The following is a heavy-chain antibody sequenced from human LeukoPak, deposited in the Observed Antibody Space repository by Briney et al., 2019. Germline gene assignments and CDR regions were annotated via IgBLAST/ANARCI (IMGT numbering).Heavy chain of an antibody. CDR1: GFTLSSYW. V-gene: IGHV3-23*01. CDR3: ARGSDYGDYS. J-gene: IGHJ4*02. Sequence: GGSLRLSCAASGFTLSSYWMSWVRQAPGKGLEWVSLISGSGGNTYYADSVKGRSTISRDNSKNTLYLQMNSLRAEDTAAYYCARGSDYGDYSWGQGTLVTVSS. CDR2: ISGSGGNT. D-gene: IGHD4-17*01.